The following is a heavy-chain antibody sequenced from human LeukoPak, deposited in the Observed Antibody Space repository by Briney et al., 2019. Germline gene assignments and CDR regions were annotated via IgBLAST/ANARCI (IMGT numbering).Heavy chain of an antibody. V-gene: IGHV3-23*01. CDR3: AKDYDILTGYYRSTPFDH. Sequence: PGGTLRLSCAASGFTLSSYDMSWVRQAPGKGLEWVSAISGSGGSTYYADSVKGRFTIPRDNSKNTLYLQMNSLRAEDRAVYYCAKDYDILTGYYRSTPFDHWGQGTMVTVSS. J-gene: IGHJ4*02. CDR2: ISGSGGST. CDR1: GFTLSSYD. D-gene: IGHD3-9*01.